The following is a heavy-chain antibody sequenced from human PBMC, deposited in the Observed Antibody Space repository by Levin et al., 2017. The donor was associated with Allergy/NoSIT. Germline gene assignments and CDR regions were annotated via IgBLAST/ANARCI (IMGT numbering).Heavy chain of an antibody. Sequence: GGSLRLSCAASGFTFSASAMHWVRQASGKGLEWVGRVRSKANSYATAYAASVEGRFTISRDDSKNTAYLQMNSLKIEDTAVYYCTASIRTYWSSGRCHSDYYYYGMDVWGQGTTVTVSS. D-gene: IGHD2-15*01. CDR3: TASIRTYWSSGRCHSDYYYYGMDV. CDR1: GFTFSASA. CDR2: VRSKANSYAT. V-gene: IGHV3-73*01. J-gene: IGHJ6*02.